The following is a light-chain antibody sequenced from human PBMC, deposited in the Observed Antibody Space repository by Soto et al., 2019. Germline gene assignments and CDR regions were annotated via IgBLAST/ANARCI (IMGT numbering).Light chain of an antibody. J-gene: IGKJ4*01. CDR1: QAVPNN. CDR3: QQVKTYPRT. Sequence: DIHLTQSSSFLSASVGDRATITCRPSQAVPNNMAWYQQKPGKPPKLLIYEESTLHSGVPSRFSGRKSGTQFTLTIDSLQPEDFATYYCQQVKTYPRTFGGGTKVEIK. V-gene: IGKV1-9*01. CDR2: EES.